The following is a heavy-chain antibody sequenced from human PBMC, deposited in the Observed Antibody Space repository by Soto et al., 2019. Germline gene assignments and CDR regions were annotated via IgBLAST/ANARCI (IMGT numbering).Heavy chain of an antibody. CDR1: GFTFSSYA. V-gene: IGHV3-23*01. CDR3: AKDYLARQLVLGSDY. CDR2: ISGSGGST. D-gene: IGHD6-13*01. J-gene: IGHJ4*02. Sequence: PGGSLRLSCAASGFTFSSYAMSWVRQAPGKGLEWVSAISGSGGSTYYADSVKGRFTISRDNSKNTLYLQMNSLRAEDTAVYYCAKDYLARQLVLGSDYWGQGTLVTVSS.